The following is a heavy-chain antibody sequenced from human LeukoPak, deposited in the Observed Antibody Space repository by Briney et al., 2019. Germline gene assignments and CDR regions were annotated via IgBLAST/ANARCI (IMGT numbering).Heavy chain of an antibody. CDR1: GYSFTSYW. CDR3: ARQQLVGYYYYGMDV. J-gene: IGHJ6*02. D-gene: IGHD6-6*01. CDR2: IYPGDSDT. V-gene: IGHV5-51*01. Sequence: DSLKISCKGSGYSFTSYWIGWVRQMPGKGLEWMGIIYPGDSDTRYSPSFQGQVTISADKSISTAYLQWSSLKASDTAMYYCARQQLVGYYYYGMDVWGQGTTVTVS.